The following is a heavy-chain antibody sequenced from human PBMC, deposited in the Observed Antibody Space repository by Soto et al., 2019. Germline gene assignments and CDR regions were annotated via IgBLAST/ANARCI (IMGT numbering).Heavy chain of an antibody. CDR3: ARGGSGYTWFNEF. CDR2: INASNGDT. J-gene: IGHJ4*02. CDR1: GFTFASYH. V-gene: IGHV1-46*04. Sequence: QVQLVQSGAEVKRPGASVKVSCKASGFTFASYHIHWVRQAPGQGLEWMAIINASNGDTAYAQKWRGRVTLTRDTSTTTVYMELSSLTSEDTAIYYCARGGSGYTWFNEFWGQGTLVTVSS. D-gene: IGHD3-22*01.